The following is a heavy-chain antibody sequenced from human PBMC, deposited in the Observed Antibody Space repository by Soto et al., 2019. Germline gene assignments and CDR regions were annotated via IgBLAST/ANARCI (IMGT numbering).Heavy chain of an antibody. Sequence: GGSLRLSCAASGFTFSSYGMHWVRQAPGKGLEWVAVISYDGSNKYYADSVKGRFTISRDNSKNTLYLQMNSLRAEDTAVYYCANDLEWFGEPTPGYWGQGTLVTVSS. CDR3: ANDLEWFGEPTPGY. CDR2: ISYDGSNK. V-gene: IGHV3-30*18. J-gene: IGHJ4*02. D-gene: IGHD3-10*01. CDR1: GFTFSSYG.